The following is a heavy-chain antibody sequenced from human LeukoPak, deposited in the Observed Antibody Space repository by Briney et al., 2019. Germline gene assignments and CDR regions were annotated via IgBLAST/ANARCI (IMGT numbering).Heavy chain of an antibody. J-gene: IGHJ6*02. D-gene: IGHD2/OR15-2a*01. Sequence: GGSLRLSCAASGFAFAGYAMHWVRQIPGKGLECVAHIHADGGRTFYADSVKGRFTVSRDNGKNSLFLQMDSLTSDDTALYYCSTWAFYHGLDVWGQGATVIASS. CDR2: IHADGGRT. CDR1: GFAFAGYA. V-gene: IGHV3-43*02. CDR3: STWAFYHGLDV.